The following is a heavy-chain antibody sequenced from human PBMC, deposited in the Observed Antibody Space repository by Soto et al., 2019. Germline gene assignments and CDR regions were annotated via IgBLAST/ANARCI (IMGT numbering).Heavy chain of an antibody. Sequence: EVQLVESGGGLVKSGGSLTLSCEASGFSFDYFGMTWVRQAPGKGLEWVSFISSSASYIYYADSVNGRFTVSIGNAKKSLNLKLHCLRAEDTAIYYRASSRSHWLASDSWGQGTLVTV. CDR3: ASSRSHWLASDS. CDR1: GFSFDYFG. CDR2: ISSSASYI. J-gene: IGHJ4*02. V-gene: IGHV3-21*01. D-gene: IGHD6-19*01.